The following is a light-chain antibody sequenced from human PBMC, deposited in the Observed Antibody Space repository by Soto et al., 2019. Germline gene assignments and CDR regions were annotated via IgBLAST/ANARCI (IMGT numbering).Light chain of an antibody. J-gene: IGKJ4*01. Sequence: DIQMTQSPSSLSASVGDRVTITCRASQSVGNFLNWYQQKPGLPPKYLIYAASNLQSGVPSRFSGSGSDTEFTLTISSLQPEDFATYYCQQLNNYPLTFGGGTKVDIK. V-gene: IGKV1-17*01. CDR1: QSVGNF. CDR3: QQLNNYPLT. CDR2: AAS.